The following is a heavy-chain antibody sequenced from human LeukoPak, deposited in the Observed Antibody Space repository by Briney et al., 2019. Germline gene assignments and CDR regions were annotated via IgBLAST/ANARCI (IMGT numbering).Heavy chain of an antibody. CDR2: IYYSGST. J-gene: IGHJ4*02. D-gene: IGHD1-1*01. CDR1: GGSVSSYY. CDR3: ARDHLGAGWNDV. V-gene: IGHV4-59*02. Sequence: PSETLSLTCTVSGGSVSSYYWSWIRQPPGKGLEWIGYIYYSGSTNYNPSLKSRVTISVDTSKNQFSLKLSSVTAADTAVYYCARDHLGAGWNDVWGQGTLVTVSS.